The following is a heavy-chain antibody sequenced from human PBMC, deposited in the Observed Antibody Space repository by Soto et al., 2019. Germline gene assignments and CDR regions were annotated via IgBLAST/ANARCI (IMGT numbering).Heavy chain of an antibody. CDR3: ARRDSRGYFRYFDN. CDR2: TNANLGTG. D-gene: IGHD5-18*01. J-gene: IGHJ4*02. V-gene: IGHV1-69*06. CDR1: GGSFSSYP. Sequence: QVQLVQSGAEVKKPGSSVKVSCKASGGSFSSYPISWVRQAPGQGLEWMGGTNANLGTGNYAQKFQGRLTITTYISTTKAYMELSALRSEDTAVYYCARRDSRGYFRYFDNWGQGTLVTVSS.